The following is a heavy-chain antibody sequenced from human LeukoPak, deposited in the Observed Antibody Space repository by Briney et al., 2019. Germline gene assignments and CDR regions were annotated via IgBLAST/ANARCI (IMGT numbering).Heavy chain of an antibody. CDR2: IYYSGNT. CDR3: ARHEEEDGYNAKPVDY. J-gene: IGHJ4*02. D-gene: IGHD5-24*01. Sequence: PSETLSLTCTVSGGSIRSNNYWGCIRQPPGMGLEWIGTIYYSGNTYYNPSLKSRVNISIDTSQNQFSLRLSSVTAADTAVYYCARHEEEDGYNAKPVDYWGQGTLVTVSS. V-gene: IGHV4-39*01. CDR1: GGSIRSNNY.